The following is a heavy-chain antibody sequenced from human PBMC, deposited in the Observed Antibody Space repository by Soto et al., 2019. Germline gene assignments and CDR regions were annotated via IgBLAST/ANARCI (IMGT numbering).Heavy chain of an antibody. Sequence: QVQLQESGPGLVKPSQTLSLTCNVSGVSISSGGYYWSWIRQHPAKGLEWIGHIYYSGSTYYNPSLKSRVTISVDTSKNQFSPKLSSVTAADTAVYYCARGRPDDYGDPDYFDYWGQGALVTVSS. J-gene: IGHJ4*02. D-gene: IGHD4-17*01. CDR1: GVSISSGGYY. CDR3: ARGRPDDYGDPDYFDY. CDR2: IYYSGST. V-gene: IGHV4-31*03.